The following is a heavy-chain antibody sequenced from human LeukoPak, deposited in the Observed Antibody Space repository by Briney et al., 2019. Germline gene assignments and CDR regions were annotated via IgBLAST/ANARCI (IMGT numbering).Heavy chain of an antibody. J-gene: IGHJ6*03. V-gene: IGHV4-59*01. D-gene: IGHD3-10*01. Sequence: PGGTLRLSCVASGLTFSNYGISWVRQAPGKGLEWIGYIYYSGSTNYNPSLKSRVTISVDTSKNQFSLKLSSVTAADTAVYYCARYYYGSGSYPLPTYYYCMDVWGKGTTVTISS. CDR2: IYYSGST. CDR3: ARYYYGSGSYPLPTYYYCMDV. CDR1: GLTFSNYG.